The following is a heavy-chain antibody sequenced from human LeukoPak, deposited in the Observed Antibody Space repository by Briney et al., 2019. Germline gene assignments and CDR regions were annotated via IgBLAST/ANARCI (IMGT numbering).Heavy chain of an antibody. CDR1: GASVSSGSYY. J-gene: IGHJ5*02. CDR2: IYYSGTT. CDR3: ARTTGRYLQFDP. V-gene: IGHV4-61*01. D-gene: IGHD3-9*01. Sequence: SETLSLTCTVSGASVSSGSYYWSWIRAPPGEGLVWIGYIYYSGTTNYNPSLKSRVTISVDTSKNQFSLKLSSVTAADTAVYYCARTTGRYLQFDPWGQGTLVTVSS.